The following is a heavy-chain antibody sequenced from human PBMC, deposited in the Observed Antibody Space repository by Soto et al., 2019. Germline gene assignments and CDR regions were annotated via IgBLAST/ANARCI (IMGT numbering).Heavy chain of an antibody. V-gene: IGHV1-69*01. Sequence: QVQLVQSGAEVKKPGSSVQVSCKASGGTFISYAISWVRQAPGQGLEWMGGIITIFGTANYAQKFQVRVTITADEATSTDYMELSSLRSEDTAVYYCARRPMTTVMGGAFDIWGQGTMVTVSS. CDR2: IITIFGTA. J-gene: IGHJ3*02. CDR3: ARRPMTTVMGGAFDI. D-gene: IGHD4-17*01. CDR1: GGTFISYA.